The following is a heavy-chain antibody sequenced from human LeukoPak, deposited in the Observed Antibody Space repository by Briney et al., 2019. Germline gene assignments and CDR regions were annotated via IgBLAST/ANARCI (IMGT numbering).Heavy chain of an antibody. CDR1: GGSISSGGYS. J-gene: IGHJ5*02. D-gene: IGHD3-10*01. CDR3: ARGMHISRSVRWFDP. Sequence: SETLSLTCAVSGGSISSGGYSWSWIRQPPGKGLEWIGYIYYSGSTYYNPSLKSRVTISVDTSKNQFSLKLSSVTAADTAVYYCARGMHISRSVRWFDPWGQGTLVTVSS. CDR2: IYYSGST. V-gene: IGHV4-30-4*07.